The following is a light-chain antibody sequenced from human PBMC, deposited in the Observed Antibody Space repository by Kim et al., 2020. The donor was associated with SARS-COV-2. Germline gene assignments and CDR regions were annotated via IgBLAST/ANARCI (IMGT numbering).Light chain of an antibody. J-gene: IGKJ2*01. Sequence: DIQMTQSPSTLSASVGDRVTITCRASQSISSWLAWYQQKPGKDPKLLIYDASSLESGVPSRFSGSGSGTEFTLTISSLQPDDFATYYCQQYNSYSTTFGQGTKLEI. CDR1: QSISSW. CDR2: DAS. CDR3: QQYNSYSTT. V-gene: IGKV1-5*01.